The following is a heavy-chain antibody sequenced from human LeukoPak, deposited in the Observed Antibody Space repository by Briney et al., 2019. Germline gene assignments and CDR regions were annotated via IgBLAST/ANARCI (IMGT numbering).Heavy chain of an antibody. CDR2: IYYSGST. J-gene: IGHJ4*02. Sequence: SETLSLTCTVSGGSISNYYWNWIRQPPGKGLEWIRYIYYSGSTNYNPSLKSRVTISVDTSKNQFSLKLTSATAADTAVYYCARCLYSSSTLFDYWGQGTLVTVSS. D-gene: IGHD6-6*01. V-gene: IGHV4-59*01. CDR3: ARCLYSSSTLFDY. CDR1: GGSISNYY.